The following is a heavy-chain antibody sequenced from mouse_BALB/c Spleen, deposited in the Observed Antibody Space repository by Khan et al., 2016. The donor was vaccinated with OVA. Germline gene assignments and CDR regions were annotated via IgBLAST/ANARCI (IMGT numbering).Heavy chain of an antibody. CDR2: INPNTYNI. V-gene: IGHV1-26*01. Sequence: EVQLQQSGPDLVKTGASVTISCKASGYSFTAYYMNWVRLSHGKSLECIGRINPNTYNINYNQRFKGKAILTVDTSSSTAYMELRSLTSEDSAVYFWARGYDFFAYWCQGTLVTVSA. CDR3: ARGYDFFAY. CDR1: GYSFTAYY. D-gene: IGHD2-14*01. J-gene: IGHJ3*01.